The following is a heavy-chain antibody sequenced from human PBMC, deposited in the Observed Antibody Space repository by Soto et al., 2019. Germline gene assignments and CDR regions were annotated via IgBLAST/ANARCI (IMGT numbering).Heavy chain of an antibody. V-gene: IGHV3-33*01. D-gene: IGHD1-26*01. CDR2: IWYDGSNK. CDR1: GFTFSSYG. CDR3: ARDPHPGIGGGSDY. J-gene: IGHJ4*02. Sequence: QVQLVESGGGVVQPGRSLRLSCAASGFTFSSYGMHWVRQAPGKGLEWVAVIWYDGSNKYYADSVKGRFTISRDNSKNTLYLQMNSLRAEDTAVYYCARDPHPGIGGGSDYWGQGTLVTVSS.